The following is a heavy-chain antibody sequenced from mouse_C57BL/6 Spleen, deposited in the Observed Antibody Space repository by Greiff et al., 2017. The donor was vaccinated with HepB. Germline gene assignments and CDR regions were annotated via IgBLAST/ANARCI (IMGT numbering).Heavy chain of an antibody. D-gene: IGHD2-4*01. CDR2: IYPGDGDT. CDR1: GYAFSSSW. V-gene: IGHV1-82*01. CDR3: ARRGLGGFAY. J-gene: IGHJ3*01. Sequence: VKVVESGPELVKPGASVKISCKASGYAFSSSWMNWVKQRPGKGLEWIGRIYPGDGDTNYNGKFKGKATLTADKSSSTAYMQLSSLTSEDSAVYFCARRGLGGFAYWGQGTLVTVSA.